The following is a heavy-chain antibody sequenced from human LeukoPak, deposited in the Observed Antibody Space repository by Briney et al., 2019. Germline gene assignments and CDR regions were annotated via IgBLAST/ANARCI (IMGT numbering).Heavy chain of an antibody. CDR2: IYYSGST. D-gene: IGHD5-24*01. Sequence: PSETLSLTCTVSGGSISSYYWSWIRQPPGKGLEWIGYIYYSGSTNYNPSLKSRVTISVDTSKNQFSLHLSTVTAADTAVYYCARDDSRDGSNYDYYGTDVWGQGTTVTVSS. J-gene: IGHJ6*02. V-gene: IGHV4-59*01. CDR1: GGSISSYY. CDR3: ARDDSRDGSNYDYYGTDV.